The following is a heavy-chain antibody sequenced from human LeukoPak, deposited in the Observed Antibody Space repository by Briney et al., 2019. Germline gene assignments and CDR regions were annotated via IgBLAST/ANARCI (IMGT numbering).Heavy chain of an antibody. D-gene: IGHD3-10*01. CDR1: GFTFYNAW. V-gene: IGHV3-15*01. J-gene: IGHJ4*02. Sequence: GGSLRLSCAASGFTFYNAWVTWVRQAPGKGLEWVGRIKSKSDGGTTDYAAPVKDRFTISRDDSRNTLYLQLNSLKAEDTAVYYCGTPGSLLDYWGQGVLVTVSS. CDR2: IKSKSDGGTT. CDR3: GTPGSLLDY.